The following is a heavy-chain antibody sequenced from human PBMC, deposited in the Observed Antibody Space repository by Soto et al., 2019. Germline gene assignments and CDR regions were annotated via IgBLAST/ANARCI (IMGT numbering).Heavy chain of an antibody. V-gene: IGHV1-3*01. J-gene: IGHJ4*02. CDR1: GYTFTSYA. CDR2: INAGNGNT. CDR3: ARSYYVSATFDY. Sequence: QVQLVQSGAEVKKPGASVKVTCKASGYTFTSYAMHWVRQAPGQRLEWMGWINAGNGNTKYSQKFQGRVTITRDTSASTAYMELSSLRSEDTAVYYCARSYYVSATFDYWGQGTLVTVSS. D-gene: IGHD3-10*01.